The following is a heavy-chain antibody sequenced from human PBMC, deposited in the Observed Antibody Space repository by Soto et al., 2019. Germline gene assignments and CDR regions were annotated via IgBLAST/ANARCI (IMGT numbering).Heavy chain of an antibody. J-gene: IGHJ6*02. CDR2: MYKTGET. CDR1: GGSVSTGMKY. CDR3: MKAHESGDFLGMSV. D-gene: IGHD3-10*01. Sequence: LSLTCTVSGGSVSTGMKYWGWVRQPPGKALEFIGYMYKTGETLLNSSLKSRVTLSVETSKNQFSLTLSSVTAADTAVYFCMKAHESGDFLGMSVWGPGTTVTVSS. V-gene: IGHV4-61*01.